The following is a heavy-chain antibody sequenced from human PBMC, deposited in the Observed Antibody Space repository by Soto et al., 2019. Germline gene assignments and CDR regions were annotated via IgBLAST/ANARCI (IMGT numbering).Heavy chain of an antibody. Sequence: SETLSLTCTVSGGSISSGDYYWSWIRQPPGKGLEWIGYIYYNGSTYYNPSLKSRVTISVDTSKNQFSLKLISVTTADTAVYFCAREGNLGRWIQPLDSWGQGTLVTVSS. J-gene: IGHJ4*02. CDR3: AREGNLGRWIQPLDS. V-gene: IGHV4-30-4*02. CDR2: IYYNGST. D-gene: IGHD2-2*03. CDR1: GGSISSGDYY.